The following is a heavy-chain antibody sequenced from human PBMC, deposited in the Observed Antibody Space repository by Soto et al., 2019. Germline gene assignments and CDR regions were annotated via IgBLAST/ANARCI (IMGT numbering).Heavy chain of an antibody. CDR3: ARASIGVSGPNWFDP. D-gene: IGHD6-13*01. CDR2: LYYSGST. CDR1: GGSISSGGYY. Sequence: SETLSLTCTVSGGSISSGGYYWSWIRQHPGKGLEWIGYLYYSGSTYYNPSLMSRVLISVDTLKNHFSLKLTSVTAADTAVYYCARASIGVSGPNWFDPWGQGTLVTVSS. V-gene: IGHV4-31*03. J-gene: IGHJ5*02.